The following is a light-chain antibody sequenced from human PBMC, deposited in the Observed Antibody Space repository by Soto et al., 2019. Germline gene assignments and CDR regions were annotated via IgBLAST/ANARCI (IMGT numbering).Light chain of an antibody. J-gene: IGLJ2*01. Sequence: QSALTQPASVSGSPGQSITISCTGTSSDVGGYNYVSWYQQHPGKVPKLIIYGVSNRPSGVSNRFSGSKSGITASLTISGLQADDEADYYCSSYTTTSTLVVFGGGTKLTVL. CDR3: SSYTTTSTLVV. CDR2: GVS. CDR1: SSDVGGYNY. V-gene: IGLV2-14*01.